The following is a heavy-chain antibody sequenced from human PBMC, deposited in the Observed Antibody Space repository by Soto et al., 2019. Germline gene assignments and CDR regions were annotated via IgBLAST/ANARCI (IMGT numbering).Heavy chain of an antibody. D-gene: IGHD3-3*01. V-gene: IGHV1-2*02. CDR1: GYPVTAYY. CDR2: INPATGAA. Sequence: QLHLVQSGAVVKKPGASVTVSCSASGYPVTAYYMHWVRQAPGRGLEWMGGINPATGAAKYTQTFPGRVTMTGDTSPSTVVMALSGLTSEDAAVFFGARGGVVGVAGSAAFDMWGQGTLVTVSS. J-gene: IGHJ3*02. CDR3: ARGGVVGVAGSAAFDM.